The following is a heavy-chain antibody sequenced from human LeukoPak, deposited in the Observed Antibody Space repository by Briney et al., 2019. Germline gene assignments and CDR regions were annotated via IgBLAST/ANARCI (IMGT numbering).Heavy chain of an antibody. CDR2: INPNSGGT. J-gene: IGHJ4*02. V-gene: IGHV1-2*02. D-gene: IGHD1-26*01. CDR3: ARGTKRYSGSYYVY. Sequence: GASVKVSCKASGYTFTGYYMHWVRQAPGQGLEWMGWINPNSGGTNYAQKFQGRVTMTRDTSISTAYMELSGLRSDDTAVYYCARGTKRYSGSYYVYWGQGTLVTVSS. CDR1: GYTFTGYY.